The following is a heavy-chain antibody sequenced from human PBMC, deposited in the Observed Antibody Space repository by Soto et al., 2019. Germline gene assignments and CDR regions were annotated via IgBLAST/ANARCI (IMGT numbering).Heavy chain of an antibody. CDR2: VTGGGGGT. CDR3: ASNGLTSVTPFGY. Sequence: EVQLLESGGGLVQPGGSLRLSCIASGFTFSSYAMSWVRQAPGKGLEWISTVTGGGGGTFYADSVKGRFTISRDNSKNTLYLQTNSLRGEDTAVCYCASNGLTSVTPFGYWGQRALVTVSS. D-gene: IGHD4-17*01. J-gene: IGHJ4*02. V-gene: IGHV3-23*01. CDR1: GFTFSSYA.